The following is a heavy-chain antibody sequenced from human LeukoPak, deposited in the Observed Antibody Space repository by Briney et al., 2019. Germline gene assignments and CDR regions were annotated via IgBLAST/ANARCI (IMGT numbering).Heavy chain of an antibody. CDR1: GFNVSSSY. D-gene: IGHD3-22*01. CDR3: ARARNYYDNSGYYYEGDAFDI. CDR2: IFYSGST. V-gene: IGHV4-59*02. J-gene: IGHJ3*02. Sequence: GSLRLSCEASGFNVSSSYMTWIRQPPGKGLEWIGYIFYSGSTHDNPSLKSRVTISVDTSKNQFSLRLSSVTAADTTVYYCARARNYYDNSGYYYEGDAFDIWGQGTMVTVSS.